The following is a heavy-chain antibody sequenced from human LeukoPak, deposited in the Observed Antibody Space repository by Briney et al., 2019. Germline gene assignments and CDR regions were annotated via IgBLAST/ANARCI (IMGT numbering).Heavy chain of an antibody. J-gene: IGHJ4*02. D-gene: IGHD3-10*01. CDR2: IRYDGSNK. V-gene: IGHV3-30*02. CDR3: AKRRGGYYYGSGAYYFDY. Sequence: GGSLRLSCAASGFTFSSYGMHWVRQAPGKGLEWVAFIRYDGSNKYYADSVKGRFTISRDNSKNTLYLQMNSLRAEDTAVYYCAKRRGGYYYGSGAYYFDYWGQGTLVTVSS. CDR1: GFTFSSYG.